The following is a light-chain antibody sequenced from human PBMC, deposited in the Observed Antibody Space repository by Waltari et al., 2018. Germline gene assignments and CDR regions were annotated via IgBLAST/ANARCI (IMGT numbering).Light chain of an antibody. J-gene: IGKJ2*01. CDR3: HHYGSSTQT. CDR2: GTF. V-gene: IGKV3-20*01. CDR1: QSFSSSY. Sequence: EIVLTQSPGTLSLSPGEGATLSCRTSQSFSSSYLAWYQQKPGQAPRLLIYGTFTRATGVPDRFSGSGSGTDFTLTISRLAPEDFAVYYCHHYGSSTQTFGQGTKLEIK.